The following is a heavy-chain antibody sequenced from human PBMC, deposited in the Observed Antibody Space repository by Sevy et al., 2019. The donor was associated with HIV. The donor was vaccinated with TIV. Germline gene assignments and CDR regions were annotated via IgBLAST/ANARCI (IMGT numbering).Heavy chain of an antibody. Sequence: SETLSLTCLVSDASITTNYWSWIRQAPGKGLEWIGYFFHSGTTNYNRSLKSRVTISGDPSKNEFSLGLTSVTAADTAVYYCARSRAYPRDSDDGFANWGQGTMVTISS. CDR3: ARSRAYPRDSDDGFAN. D-gene: IGHD2-21*01. CDR2: FFHSGTT. V-gene: IGHV4-59*01. J-gene: IGHJ3*02. CDR1: DASITTNY.